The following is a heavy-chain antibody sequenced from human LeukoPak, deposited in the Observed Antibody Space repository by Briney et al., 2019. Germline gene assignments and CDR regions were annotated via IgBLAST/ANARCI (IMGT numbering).Heavy chain of an antibody. J-gene: IGHJ4*02. D-gene: IGHD7-27*01. CDR2: ISAYNGNT. V-gene: IGHV1-18*01. Sequence: ASVKVSCKASGYTFTRYGISWVRQAPGQGLEWMGWISAYNGNTNYAQKLQGRVTMTTDTSTSTAYMELRSLRSDDTAVYYCARDFRPLNWGSSYYFDYWGQGTLVTVSS. CDR1: GYTFTRYG. CDR3: ARDFRPLNWGSSYYFDY.